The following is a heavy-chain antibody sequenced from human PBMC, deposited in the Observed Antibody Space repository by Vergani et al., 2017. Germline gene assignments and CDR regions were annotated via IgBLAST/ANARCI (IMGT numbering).Heavy chain of an antibody. CDR1: GGSISSYY. CDR2: ISYSGST. Sequence: QVQLQESGPGLVKPSETLSLTCTVSGGSISSYYWSWIRQPPGKGLEWIGYISYSGSTNYNPALKSRGTISVDTSKNQFSLKLSSVTAADTAVYYCARGGKQLVNFDYWGQGTLVTVSS. CDR3: ARGGKQLVNFDY. V-gene: IGHV4-59*01. J-gene: IGHJ4*02. D-gene: IGHD6-13*01.